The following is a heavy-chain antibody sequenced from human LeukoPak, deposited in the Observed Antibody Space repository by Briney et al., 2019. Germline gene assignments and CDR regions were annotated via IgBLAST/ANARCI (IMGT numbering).Heavy chain of an antibody. CDR1: GFSLSTSGVG. J-gene: IGHJ3*02. Sequence: SGPTLVNPTQTLTLTCTFSGFSLSTSGVGVGWIRQPPGKALEWLALIYWDDDKRYSPSLKSRLTITKDTSKNQVVLTMTNMDPVDTATYYCAHRLRDGHMGWMATGDDAFDIWGQGTMVTVSS. CDR3: AHRLRDGHMGWMATGDDAFDI. CDR2: IYWDDDK. D-gene: IGHD5-24*01. V-gene: IGHV2-5*02.